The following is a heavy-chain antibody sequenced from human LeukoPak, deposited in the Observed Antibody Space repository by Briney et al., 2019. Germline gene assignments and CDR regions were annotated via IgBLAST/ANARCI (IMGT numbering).Heavy chain of an antibody. CDR2: ISSSGSTI. J-gene: IGHJ6*02. CDR3: ARAADFWGGYPSMDV. D-gene: IGHD3-3*01. V-gene: IGHV3-48*03. CDR1: GFTFSSYE. Sequence: GGSLRLSCAASGFTFSSYEMNWVRQAPGKGLEWVSYISSSGSTIYYADSVKGRFTISRDNAKNSLYLQMNSLRAEDTAVYYCARAADFWGGYPSMDVWGQGTTVTVSS.